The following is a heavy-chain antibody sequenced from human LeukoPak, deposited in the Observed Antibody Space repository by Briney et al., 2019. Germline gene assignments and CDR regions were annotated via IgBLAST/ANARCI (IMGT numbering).Heavy chain of an antibody. Sequence: SETLSLTCAVYGGSFSGYYCSWIRQPPGKGLEWIGEINHSGSTNYNPSLKSRVTISVDTSKNQFSLKLSSVTAADTAVYYCARHSYDFWSGYPESPDFDYWGQGTLVTVSS. CDR1: GGSFSGYY. V-gene: IGHV4-34*01. J-gene: IGHJ4*02. CDR2: INHSGST. CDR3: ARHSYDFWSGYPESPDFDY. D-gene: IGHD3-3*01.